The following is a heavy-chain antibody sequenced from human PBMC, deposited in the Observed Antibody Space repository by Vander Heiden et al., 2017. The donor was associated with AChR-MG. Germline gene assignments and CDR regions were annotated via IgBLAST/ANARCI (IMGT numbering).Heavy chain of an antibody. V-gene: IGHV3-7*03. CDR2: IKRDGSEK. CDR3: TRRGDFDL. J-gene: IGHJ3*01. CDR1: GFTFSTYW. Sequence: EVQLVESGGGLVQPGGSLRLSCVASGFTFSTYWMTWVRQAPGKGLEWVANIKRDGSEKYYVDFVEGRFTISRDNAKNSLYLQMNSLRAEDTAVYYCTRRGDFDLWGQGTMVTVSS. D-gene: IGHD2-21*01.